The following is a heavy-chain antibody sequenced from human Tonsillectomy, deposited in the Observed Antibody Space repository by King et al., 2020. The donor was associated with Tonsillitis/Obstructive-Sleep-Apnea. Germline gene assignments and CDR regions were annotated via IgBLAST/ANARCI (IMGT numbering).Heavy chain of an antibody. V-gene: IGHV3-53*01. D-gene: IGHD2-15*01. J-gene: IGHJ3*02. CDR2: ICTGGTT. CDR3: ARGGEVVAAIRGAFDI. CDR1: GFTVSSNY. Sequence: VQLVQSGGTLIQPGGSLRLSCAASGFTVSSNYMTWVRQAPGKGLEWVSIICTGGTTYYADSVKGRLTISRDNSKNTLYLQMNILTTEDTAVYYCARGGEVVAAIRGAFDIWGHGTLVTVSS.